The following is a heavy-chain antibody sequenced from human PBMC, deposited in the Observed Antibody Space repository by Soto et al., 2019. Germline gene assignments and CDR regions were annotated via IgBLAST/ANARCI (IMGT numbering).Heavy chain of an antibody. D-gene: IGHD1-26*01. J-gene: IGHJ3*02. CDR3: ARSGAHDAFDI. V-gene: IGHV3-7*03. CDR2: IKKDGSEK. CDR1: GFTFSSYW. Sequence: GGSLRLSCEASGFTFSSYWMSWVRQGLGKGLEWVANIKKDGSEKYYVDSVKGRFTISGDNAKNSLYLQMNSLRAEDTAVYYCARSGAHDAFDIWGQGTMVTVSS.